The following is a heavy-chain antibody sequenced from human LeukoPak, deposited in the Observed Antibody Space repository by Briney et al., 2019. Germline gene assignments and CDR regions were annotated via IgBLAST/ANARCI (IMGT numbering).Heavy chain of an antibody. CDR3: AGGDYGDYLFDY. D-gene: IGHD4-17*01. CDR1: GGSISSYY. J-gene: IGHJ4*02. CDR2: IYYSGST. Sequence: PSETLSLTCTVSGGSISSYYWSWIRQPPGKGLEWLGYIYYSGSTNYNPSLKSRVTISVDTSKNQFSLKLSSVTAADTAVYYCAGGDYGDYLFDYWGQGTLVTVSS. V-gene: IGHV4-59*01.